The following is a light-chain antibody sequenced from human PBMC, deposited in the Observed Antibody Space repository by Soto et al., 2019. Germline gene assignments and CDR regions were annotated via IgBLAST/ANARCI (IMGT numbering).Light chain of an antibody. J-gene: IGKJ1*01. CDR3: QQRSNWPWT. CDR2: DAS. CDR1: QSVSSR. Sequence: EIVLTQSPGTLSLSPGEGATLSCRASQSVSSRLPWYQQKPGQAPRLLIYDASNRATGIPARFSGSGSGTDFTLTISSLEPEDFAVYYCQQRSNWPWTFGQGTKVDIK. V-gene: IGKV3-11*01.